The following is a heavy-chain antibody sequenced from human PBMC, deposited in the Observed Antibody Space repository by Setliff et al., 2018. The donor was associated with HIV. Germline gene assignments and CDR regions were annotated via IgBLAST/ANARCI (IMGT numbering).Heavy chain of an antibody. V-gene: IGHV4-39*07. CDR2: ISYTGNT. CDR3: ARTLRAAAMGYFDY. CDR1: GDSISSDNYS. D-gene: IGHD5-18*01. Sequence: SETLSLTCIVSGDSISSDNYSWDWIRQPPGKGLEWIGSISYTGNTYYNPSLTSRVNISVDTSNNEFSLHLTSVTAADTAVYYCARTLRAAAMGYFDYWGQGILVTVSS. J-gene: IGHJ4*02.